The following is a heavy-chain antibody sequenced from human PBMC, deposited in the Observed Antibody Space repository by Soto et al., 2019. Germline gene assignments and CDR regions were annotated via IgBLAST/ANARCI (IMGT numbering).Heavy chain of an antibody. J-gene: IGHJ5*02. Sequence: QVQLQESGPGLVKPSVTLSLTCAVSGDSISSSNWWSWVRHTPGKGLEWIGEIYHGGTTNYNPSLKSRVTISVDKSKNQFSLKVSSVTAADTAVYYCARGSCSRGSCYSAANWFDPWGQGTLVTVSS. CDR2: IYHGGTT. CDR1: GDSISSSNW. CDR3: ARGSCSRGSCYSAANWFDP. D-gene: IGHD2-15*01. V-gene: IGHV4-4*02.